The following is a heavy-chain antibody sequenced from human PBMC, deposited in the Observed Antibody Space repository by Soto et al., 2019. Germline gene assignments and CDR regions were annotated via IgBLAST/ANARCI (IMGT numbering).Heavy chain of an antibody. CDR1: GFTFSSYA. CDR3: AKVRFSYDILPGYYPNWFDP. J-gene: IGHJ5*02. CDR2: ISGSGGST. D-gene: IGHD3-9*01. Sequence: PGESLKISCAASGFTFSSYAMSWVRQAPGKGLEWGSAISGSGGSTYYADSVKGRFTISRDTSKNTLYLQMNSLRAEDTAVYYCAKVRFSYDILPGYYPNWFDPWGQGTLVTVSS. V-gene: IGHV3-23*01.